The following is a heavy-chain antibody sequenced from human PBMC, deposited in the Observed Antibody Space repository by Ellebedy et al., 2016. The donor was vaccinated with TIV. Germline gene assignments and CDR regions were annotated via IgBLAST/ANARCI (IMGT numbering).Heavy chain of an antibody. D-gene: IGHD3-9*01. CDR2: LHPSGTP. CDR3: ARERYDILTGYSSGMEV. Sequence: SETLSLTCTVSGGSISSYYWNWIRQPAGGGLEWIGRLHPSGTPNYNPSLKSRVIMSRDTSKDQFSLKLSSVTAADTAVYYCARERYDILTGYSSGMEVWGQGTAVTVSS. CDR1: GGSISSYY. V-gene: IGHV4-4*07. J-gene: IGHJ6*02.